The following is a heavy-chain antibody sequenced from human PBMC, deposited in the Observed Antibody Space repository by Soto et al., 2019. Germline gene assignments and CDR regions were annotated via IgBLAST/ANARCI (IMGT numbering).Heavy chain of an antibody. Sequence: SETLSLTCTVSGGSISSSSYYWGWIRQPPGKGLEWIGSIYYSGSTYYNPSLKSRVTISVDTSKNQFSLKLSSVTAADTAVYYCATQGRHERRLYWMSENPSWSWFDPWGQGTLVTVSS. CDR3: ATQGRHERRLYWMSENPSWSWFDP. V-gene: IGHV4-39*01. CDR1: GGSISSSSYY. D-gene: IGHD2-15*01. CDR2: IYYSGST. J-gene: IGHJ5*02.